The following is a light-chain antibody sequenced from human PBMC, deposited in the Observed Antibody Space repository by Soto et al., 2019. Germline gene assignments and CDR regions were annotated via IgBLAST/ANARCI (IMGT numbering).Light chain of an antibody. CDR3: QQGYSSPHA. J-gene: IGKJ2*01. V-gene: IGKV1-39*01. CDR2: GSS. Sequence: VGRVTITCRASQSVRTYLNWYQQKPGKPPKLLISGSSRLQGGVPSRFSGSGSGTDFTLIISSLQPEDVATYYCQQGYSSPHAFGQGTKVDIX. CDR1: QSVRTY.